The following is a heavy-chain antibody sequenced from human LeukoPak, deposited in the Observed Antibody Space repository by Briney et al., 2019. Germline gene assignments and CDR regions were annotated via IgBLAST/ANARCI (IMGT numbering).Heavy chain of an antibody. D-gene: IGHD6-13*01. V-gene: IGHV3-23*01. CDR3: AKAGAAAGGGPYY. J-gene: IGHJ4*02. Sequence: GGSLRLSCAASGFTFSSYAMSWVRQAPGKGLEWVSAISGSGGSTSYADSVKGRFTIPRHNSKNTLYLQMNSLRAEGTAVYYCAKAGAAAGGGPYYWGQGTLVTVSS. CDR2: ISGSGGST. CDR1: GFTFSSYA.